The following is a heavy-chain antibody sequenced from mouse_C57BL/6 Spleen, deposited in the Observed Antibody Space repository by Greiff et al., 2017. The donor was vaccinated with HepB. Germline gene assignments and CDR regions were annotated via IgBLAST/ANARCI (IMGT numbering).Heavy chain of an antibody. D-gene: IGHD1-1*01. V-gene: IGHV3-6*01. CDR2: ISYDGSN. Sequence: EVQLQESGPGLVKPSQSLSLTCSVTGYSITSGYYWNWIRQFPGNKLEWMGYISYDGSNNYNPSLKNRISITRATSKNQFFLKLNSVTTEDTATYYCAREDHYYGSSYFDYWGQGTTLTVSS. CDR1: GYSITSGYY. CDR3: AREDHYYGSSYFDY. J-gene: IGHJ2*01.